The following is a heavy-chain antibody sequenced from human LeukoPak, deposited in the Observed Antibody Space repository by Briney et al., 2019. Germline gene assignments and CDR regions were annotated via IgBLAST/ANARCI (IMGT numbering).Heavy chain of an antibody. V-gene: IGHV3-7*01. J-gene: IGHJ4*02. CDR2: INKDGSKK. CDR1: GFTFSTYW. Sequence: PGXSLRLXCAASGFTFSTYWMNWVRQAPGKGMEWVANINKDGSKKNYVDSVKGRFTISRDNTKNSLYLQMNSLRAEDTAVYYCARGRPDYWGQGTLVTVSS. CDR3: ARGRPDY.